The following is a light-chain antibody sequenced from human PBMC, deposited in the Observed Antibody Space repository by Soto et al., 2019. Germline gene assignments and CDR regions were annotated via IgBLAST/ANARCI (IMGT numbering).Light chain of an antibody. V-gene: IGKV3-15*01. CDR3: QQYNKWPPYT. CDR1: QSLNNN. J-gene: IGKJ2*01. CDR2: GAS. Sequence: EIVMTQSPATLSVSPGERATLSCRASQSLNNNLAWYQQKPGQAPRLLIYGASTRATGIPARFSGSGSGTEFTLTISSLQSEDFAVYYCQQYNKWPPYTFGQGTQLEIK.